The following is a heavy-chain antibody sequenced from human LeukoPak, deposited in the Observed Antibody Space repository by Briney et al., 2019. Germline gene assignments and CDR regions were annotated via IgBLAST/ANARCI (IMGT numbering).Heavy chain of an antibody. CDR1: GGSISSYY. D-gene: IGHD2-15*01. Sequence: SETLPLTCTVSGGSISSYYWSWIRQPPGKGLEWIGYIYYSGSTNYNPSLKSRVTISVDTSKNQFSLKLSSVTAADTAVYYCARDKGYCSGGSCYMGGLDYWGQGTLVTVSS. CDR2: IYYSGST. V-gene: IGHV4-59*01. J-gene: IGHJ4*02. CDR3: ARDKGYCSGGSCYMGGLDY.